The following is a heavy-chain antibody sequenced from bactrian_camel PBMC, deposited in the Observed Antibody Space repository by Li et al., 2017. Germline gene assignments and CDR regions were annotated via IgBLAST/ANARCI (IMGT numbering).Heavy chain of an antibody. V-gene: IGHV3S55*01. CDR1: GVSLDGSD. Sequence: VQLVESGGGSAQVGGSLTLSCGASGVSLDGSDRGWYRQAPGMECELVANIDRFGDKHYADTVKGRFTMSQDNAKNTMTLQMDNLGTEDTAVYYCATDDARLIACGSSCRPYWGQGTQVTVS. D-gene: IGHD2*01. J-gene: IGHJ4*01. CDR2: IDRFGDK. CDR3: ATDDARLIACGSSCRPY.